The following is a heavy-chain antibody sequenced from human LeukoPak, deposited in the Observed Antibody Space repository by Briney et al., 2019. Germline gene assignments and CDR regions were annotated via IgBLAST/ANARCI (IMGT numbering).Heavy chain of an antibody. Sequence: GGSLRLSCKGSGYSFTSYWISWVRQMPGKGLEWMGIIYPGDSDTKYSPSFQGQVTISADKSIRTAYLQWSSLKASDTAMYYCARSRGMDVWGQGTTVTVSS. J-gene: IGHJ6*02. CDR1: GYSFTSYW. V-gene: IGHV5-51*01. CDR2: IYPGDSDT. CDR3: ARSRGMDV.